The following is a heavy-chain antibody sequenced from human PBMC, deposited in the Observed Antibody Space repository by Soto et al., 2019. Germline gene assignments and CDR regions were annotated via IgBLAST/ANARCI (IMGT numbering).Heavy chain of an antibody. J-gene: IGHJ6*02. CDR1: GGSISSGGYY. CDR2: IYYSGST. CDR3: ARDVHYYGSGSYYNWAYYYYYGMDV. V-gene: IGHV4-31*03. Sequence: SETLSLTCTVSGGSISSGGYYWSWIRQHPGKGLEWIGYIYYSGSTYYNPSLKSRVTISVDTSKNQFSLKLSSVTAADTAVYYCARDVHYYGSGSYYNWAYYYYYGMDVWGQGTTVT. D-gene: IGHD3-10*01.